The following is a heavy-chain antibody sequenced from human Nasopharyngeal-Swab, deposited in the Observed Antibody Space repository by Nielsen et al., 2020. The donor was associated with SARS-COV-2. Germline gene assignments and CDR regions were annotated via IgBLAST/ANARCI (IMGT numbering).Heavy chain of an antibody. CDR1: GYSLTSYW. D-gene: IGHD6-13*01. CDR2: IDPSDSYP. Sequence: KVSCKGSGYSLTSYWISWVRQMPGKGLEWMGRIDPSDSYPNYSPSFQGHVTISADKSISTAYLQWSSLKPSDTAMYYCARLIIAGQNWFDPWGQGTLVTVSS. J-gene: IGHJ5*02. V-gene: IGHV5-10-1*01. CDR3: ARLIIAGQNWFDP.